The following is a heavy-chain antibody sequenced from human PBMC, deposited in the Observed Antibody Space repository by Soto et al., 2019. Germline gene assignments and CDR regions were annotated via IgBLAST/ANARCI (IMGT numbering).Heavy chain of an antibody. Sequence: SVKGTCKDSGYAFTSNGISWVRQAPGQRLEWMGWISAYNGNTNYAQKLQGRVTMTTDTSTSTAYMELRSLRSDDTAVYYCARLGGEMTPLLGYYYYMDVWGKGTTVTVS. J-gene: IGHJ6*03. V-gene: IGHV1-18*01. CDR1: GYAFTSNG. CDR2: ISAYNGNT. D-gene: IGHD7-27*01. CDR3: ARLGGEMTPLLGYYYYMDV.